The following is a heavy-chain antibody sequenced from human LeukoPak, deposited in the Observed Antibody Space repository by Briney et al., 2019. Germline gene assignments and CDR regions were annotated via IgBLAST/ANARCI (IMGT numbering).Heavy chain of an antibody. CDR1: GGSISSGGYS. J-gene: IGHJ3*02. V-gene: IGHV4-30-2*01. CDR3: ASRRGPFDAFDI. CDR2: IYHSGST. Sequence: SETLSLTCAVSGGSISSGGYSWSWIRQPPGKGLEWIGYIYHSGSTYYNPSLKSRVTISVDTSKNQFTLKLSSVTAADTAVYYCASRRGPFDAFDIWGQGTMVTVSS.